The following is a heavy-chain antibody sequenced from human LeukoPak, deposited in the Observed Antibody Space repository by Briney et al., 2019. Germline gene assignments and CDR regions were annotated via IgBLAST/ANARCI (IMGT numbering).Heavy chain of an antibody. CDR3: AREFRKSVGWYFDL. V-gene: IGHV3-74*01. CDR1: GFTFSSYG. Sequence: GSLRLSCAASGFTFSSYGMSWVRQAPGKGLVWVSRINNEDSRTGYADSVKGRFTISRDNAKNTLYLQMSSLRAEDTAVYYCAREFRKSVGWYFDLWGRGTLVTVSS. CDR2: INNEDSRT. J-gene: IGHJ2*01.